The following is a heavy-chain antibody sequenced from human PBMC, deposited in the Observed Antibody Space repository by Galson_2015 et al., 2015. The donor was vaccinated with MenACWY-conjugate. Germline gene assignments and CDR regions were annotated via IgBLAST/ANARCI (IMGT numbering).Heavy chain of an antibody. D-gene: IGHD2-2*01. V-gene: IGHV3-48*02. CDR3: AWGRNPTVKSMYHDY. J-gene: IGHJ4*02. CDR1: EITFRHCG. Sequence: SLRLSCAASEITFRHCGMNWVRQAPGKGLEWVSYISPGSGIIYYADSAKGRFTISRDDARNSLFLQISSLRDEDTAVYYCAWGRNPTVKSMYHDYWGRGTLVTVSS. CDR2: ISPGSGII.